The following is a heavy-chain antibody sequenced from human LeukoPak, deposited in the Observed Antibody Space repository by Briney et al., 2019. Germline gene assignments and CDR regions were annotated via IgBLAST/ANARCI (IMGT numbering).Heavy chain of an antibody. CDR2: IYYSGST. CDR3: ARDRTSPYYMDV. J-gene: IGHJ6*03. V-gene: IGHV4-59*12. CDR1: GDSISSYY. D-gene: IGHD2-2*01. Sequence: PSETLSLTCTVSGDSISSYYWSWIRQPPGKGLEWIGYIYYSGSTNYNPSLKSRVTMSVDTSKNQFSLKLSSVTAADTAVYYCARDRTSPYYMDVWGKGTTVTVSS.